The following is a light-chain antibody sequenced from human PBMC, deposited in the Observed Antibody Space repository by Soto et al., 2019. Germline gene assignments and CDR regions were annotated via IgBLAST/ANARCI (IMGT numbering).Light chain of an antibody. CDR3: VTWDTSLRTGV. Sequence: QSVLTQPASVSGSPGQSITISCTGTSSDVGGYNYVSWYQQHPGKAPKLMIYEVSNRPSGVSNRFSGSKSGNTASLTISGLQAEDEADYYCVTWDTSLRTGVIGGGTKLTVL. CDR1: SSDVGGYNY. CDR2: EVS. V-gene: IGLV2-14*01. J-gene: IGLJ3*02.